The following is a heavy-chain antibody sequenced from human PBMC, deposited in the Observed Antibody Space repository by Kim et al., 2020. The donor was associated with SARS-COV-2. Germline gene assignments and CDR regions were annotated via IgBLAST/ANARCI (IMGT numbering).Heavy chain of an antibody. Sequence: ASVKVSCKASGYTFKSSPIHWVRQAPGQRLEWMGWVNAANDETKYSQKFQGRVTITRDTSANTAYMDLRSLTFEDTAIYYFARDMNLTVYDYWGQGTLVT. V-gene: IGHV1-3*01. J-gene: IGHJ4*02. CDR2: VNAANDET. D-gene: IGHD4-4*01. CDR3: ARDMNLTVYDY. CDR1: GYTFKSSP.